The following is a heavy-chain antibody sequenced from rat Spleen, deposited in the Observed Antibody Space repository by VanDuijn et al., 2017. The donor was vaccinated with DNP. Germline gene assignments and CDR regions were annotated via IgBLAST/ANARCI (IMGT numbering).Heavy chain of an antibody. Sequence: EVQLVESGGGLVQPERSLKLSCVVSGFTFSDYGMAWVLQAPTKGLEWVATITSSGGSTYYRDSVKGRFTVFRNNAENALHLQMDSWRSEDTATYYCATHNYYFDYWGQGVMVTVSS. J-gene: IGHJ2*01. CDR1: GFTFSDYG. D-gene: IGHD1-11*01. CDR3: ATHNYYFDY. V-gene: IGHV5S13*01. CDR2: ITSSGGST.